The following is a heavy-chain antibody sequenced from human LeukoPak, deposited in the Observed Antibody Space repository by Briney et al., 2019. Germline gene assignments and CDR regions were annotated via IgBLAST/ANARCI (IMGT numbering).Heavy chain of an antibody. CDR3: AKDYCRDGNCPFQFLDS. J-gene: IGHJ4*02. D-gene: IGHD2-15*01. CDR2: ITGTGGK. V-gene: IGHV3-23*01. CDR1: GFTLTNHG. Sequence: GGSLRLSCAVSGFTLTNHGVSWVRQAPGKGLEWVSIITGTGGKYYGDSVKGRFVLSRDNSKNTVYMQMSSLRAEDTATYYCAKDYCRDGNCPFQFLDSWGQGTQVTVSS.